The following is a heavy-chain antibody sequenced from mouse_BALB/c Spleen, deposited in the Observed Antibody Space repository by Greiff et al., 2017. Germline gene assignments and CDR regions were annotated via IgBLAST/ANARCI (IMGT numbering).Heavy chain of an antibody. CDR2: ISSGGST. CDR3: ARNQVITTKMGYAMDY. V-gene: IGHV5-6-5*01. J-gene: IGHJ4*01. CDR1: GFTFSSYA. Sequence: EVHLVESGGGLVKPGGSLKLSCAASGFTFSSYAMSWVRQTPEKRLEWVASISSGGSTYYPDSVKGRFTISRDNARNILYLQMSSLRSEDTAMYYCARNQVITTKMGYAMDYWGQGTSVTVSS. D-gene: IGHD1-1*01.